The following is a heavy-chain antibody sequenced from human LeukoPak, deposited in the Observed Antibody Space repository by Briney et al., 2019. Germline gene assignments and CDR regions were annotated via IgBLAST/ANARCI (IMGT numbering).Heavy chain of an antibody. D-gene: IGHD3-22*01. V-gene: IGHV4-39*01. Sequence: PSETLSLTCTVSGGSISSSSYYWGWIRQPPGKGLEWIGSIYYSGSTYYNPSLKSRVTISVDTSKNQFSLKLSSVTAADTAVYYCASRVYYYDSWGNSYFDYWGQGTLVTVSS. CDR1: GGSISSSSYY. CDR3: ASRVYYYDSWGNSYFDY. CDR2: IYYSGST. J-gene: IGHJ4*02.